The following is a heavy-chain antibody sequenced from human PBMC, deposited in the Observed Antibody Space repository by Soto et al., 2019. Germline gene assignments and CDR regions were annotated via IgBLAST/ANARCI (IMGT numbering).Heavy chain of an antibody. Sequence: GGSLRLSCEGSGFTFSDYYISWICQAPGKGLECMSYSSNRGTFSRYADSVKGRFSIARDNTKNLQYLQMNSLRAEDTAVYYCSRSGNNYNRLDYHGQGTPVTICS. D-gene: IGHD1-1*01. J-gene: IGHJ4*02. V-gene: IGHV3-11*06. CDR2: SSNRGTFS. CDR3: SRSGNNYNRLDY. CDR1: GFTFSDYY.